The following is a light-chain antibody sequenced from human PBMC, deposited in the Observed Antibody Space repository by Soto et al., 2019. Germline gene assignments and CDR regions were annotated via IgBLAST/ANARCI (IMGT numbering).Light chain of an antibody. V-gene: IGKV2-24*01. CDR2: KIS. CDR1: QSLIHIDGNTY. Sequence: DVGMTQSPLSSPFTLGQPASISCRSSQSLIHIDGNTYFLWLQQRPGHPPRVLRHKISSRFSGVPDRFSGSAAGTDFTLTIIRVEADDVGIYYCMQATRLPHTFGQGTKVEIK. CDR3: MQATRLPHT. J-gene: IGKJ1*01.